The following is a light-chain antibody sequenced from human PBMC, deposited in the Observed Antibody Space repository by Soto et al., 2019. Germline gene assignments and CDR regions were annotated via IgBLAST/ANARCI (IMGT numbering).Light chain of an antibody. CDR1: QSVSSY. Sequence: EIVLTQSPATLSLSPGERATLSCRASQSVSSYLAWYQQKPGQAPRLLIYDASNRATGIPARFSGSGSGTDFTLTISSLEPEEFAVYYCQQRSNWPQLTFGGGTNVDIK. CDR3: QQRSNWPQLT. CDR2: DAS. V-gene: IGKV3-11*01. J-gene: IGKJ4*01.